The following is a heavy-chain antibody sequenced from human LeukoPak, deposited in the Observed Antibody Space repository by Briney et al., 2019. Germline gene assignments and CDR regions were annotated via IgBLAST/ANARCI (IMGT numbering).Heavy chain of an antibody. D-gene: IGHD5-18*01. Sequence: GGSLRLSCAASGFTFSSYAMSWVRQAPGNGLEWVSAISGSGGSTYYADSVKGRFTISRDNSKNTLYLQMNSLRAEDTAVYYCAKGPTVQLWLKGYFDYWGQGTLVTVSS. CDR3: AKGPTVQLWLKGYFDY. J-gene: IGHJ4*02. CDR2: ISGSGGST. V-gene: IGHV3-23*01. CDR1: GFTFSSYA.